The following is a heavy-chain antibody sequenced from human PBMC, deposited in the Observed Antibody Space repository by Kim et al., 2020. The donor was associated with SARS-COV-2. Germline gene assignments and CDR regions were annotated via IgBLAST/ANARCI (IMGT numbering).Heavy chain of an antibody. Sequence: ASVKVSCKVSGYTLTELSIHWVRQAPGKGLEWMGGFDPEDGETIYAQKFQGRVTMTEDTSTDTAYMELSSLRSEDTAVYYCATFRSPPEKYYYDSSGYYPFASWGQRTLVTVSS. CDR2: FDPEDGET. J-gene: IGHJ4*02. CDR1: GYTLTELS. CDR3: ATFRSPPEKYYYDSSGYYPFAS. V-gene: IGHV1-24*01. D-gene: IGHD3-22*01.